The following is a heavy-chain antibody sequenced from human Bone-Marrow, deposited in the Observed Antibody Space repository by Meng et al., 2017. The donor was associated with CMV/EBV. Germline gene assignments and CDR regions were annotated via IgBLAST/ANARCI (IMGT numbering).Heavy chain of an antibody. V-gene: IGHV3-30*02. Sequence: GESLKISCAVSGFIFSTNGMHWVRQAPGKGLEWVAFIRYDGRNKYYADSVKGRFTISRDNSKNTLYLQMNSLRAEDTAVYYCASNSPILRFLEWLPYYDYWGQGTLVTVSS. CDR2: IRYDGRNK. CDR1: GFIFSTNG. CDR3: ASNSPILRFLEWLPYYDY. J-gene: IGHJ4*02. D-gene: IGHD3-3*01.